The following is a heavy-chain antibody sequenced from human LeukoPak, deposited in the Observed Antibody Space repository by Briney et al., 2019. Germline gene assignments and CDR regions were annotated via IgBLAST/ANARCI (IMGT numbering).Heavy chain of an antibody. J-gene: IGHJ4*02. Sequence: GGSLRLSCAASGFTFSSYSMNWVRQAPGKGLEWVSSISSSSSYIYYADSVKGRFTISRDNAKNSLYLQMNSLRAEDTAVYYCAGSRGPRLRNGSLDYWGQGTLVTVSS. CDR2: ISSSSSYI. CDR1: GFTFSSYS. V-gene: IGHV3-21*01. D-gene: IGHD1-26*01. CDR3: AGSRGPRLRNGSLDY.